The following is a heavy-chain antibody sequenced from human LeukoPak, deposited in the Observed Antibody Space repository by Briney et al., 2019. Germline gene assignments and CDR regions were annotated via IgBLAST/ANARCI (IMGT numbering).Heavy chain of an antibody. CDR1: GFTFSSYW. Sequence: VGSLRLSCAASGFTFSSYWMSWVPQAPGKGLEWVANIKQDGSEKYYVDSVKGRFTISRDNAKNSLYLQMHSLRAEDTAVYYCARLWFGSFDYWGQGTLVTVSS. D-gene: IGHD3-10*01. V-gene: IGHV3-7*05. J-gene: IGHJ4*02. CDR2: IKQDGSEK. CDR3: ARLWFGSFDY.